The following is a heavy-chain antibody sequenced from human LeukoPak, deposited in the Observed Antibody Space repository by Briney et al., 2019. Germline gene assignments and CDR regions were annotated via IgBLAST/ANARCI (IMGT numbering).Heavy chain of an antibody. Sequence: ASVKVSCKASGYTFTAYDISWGRQAPGQGLELMGWISAHNGDTNYGKKFQGRVTMTTDTSTRTAYMELRSVRSDDTAGYYCARLTGDNNNWYGYWGQGTLVTVSS. D-gene: IGHD6-13*01. V-gene: IGHV1-18*01. CDR1: GYTFTAYD. CDR3: ARLTGDNNNWYGY. CDR2: ISAHNGDT. J-gene: IGHJ4*02.